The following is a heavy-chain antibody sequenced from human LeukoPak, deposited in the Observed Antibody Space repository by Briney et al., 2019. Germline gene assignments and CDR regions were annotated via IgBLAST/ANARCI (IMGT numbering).Heavy chain of an antibody. D-gene: IGHD3-22*01. J-gene: IGHJ4*02. V-gene: IGHV3-53*01. Sequence: GGSLRLSCEASGFTVSGDYMSWVRLAPGKGLEWVSVIYSDDSTYYGDSVEGRFTISRDSSKNTLYLQMNNLRAGDPAMYYCAKVLKVYARSGFYWSHWGQGTLVTVSS. CDR1: GFTVSGDY. CDR3: AKVLKVYARSGFYWSH. CDR2: IYSDDST.